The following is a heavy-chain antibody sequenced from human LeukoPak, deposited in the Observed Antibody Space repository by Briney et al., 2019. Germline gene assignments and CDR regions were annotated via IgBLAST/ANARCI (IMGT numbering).Heavy chain of an antibody. J-gene: IGHJ6*03. D-gene: IGHD6-13*01. Sequence: SETLSLTCTVSGGSISSSSYYWAWIRQPPGKGLEWIGRIYYSGSTYYDPSLKSRVTISVDTSKNQFSLKLNSVTAADTAVYYCARVDSSSWPHYYYYYMDVWGKGTTVTVSS. CDR2: IYYSGST. CDR3: ARVDSSSWPHYYYYYMDV. V-gene: IGHV4-39*07. CDR1: GGSISSSSYY.